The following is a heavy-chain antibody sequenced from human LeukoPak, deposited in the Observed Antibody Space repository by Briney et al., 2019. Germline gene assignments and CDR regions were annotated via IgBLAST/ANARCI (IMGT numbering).Heavy chain of an antibody. J-gene: IGHJ4*02. CDR3: ASGRGTRVFDY. Sequence: PGGSLRLSWAASGFTFSSYAMHWVRQAPGKGVEWEAVISYDGSNKYYADSVKGRFTISRDNSKNTLYLQMNSLRAEDTAVYYCASGRGTRVFDYWGQGTLVTVSS. CDR1: GFTFSSYA. D-gene: IGHD3-16*01. V-gene: IGHV3-30-3*01. CDR2: ISYDGSNK.